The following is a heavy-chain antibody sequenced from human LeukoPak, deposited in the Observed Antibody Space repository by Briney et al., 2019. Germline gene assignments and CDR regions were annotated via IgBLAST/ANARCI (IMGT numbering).Heavy chain of an antibody. D-gene: IGHD6-6*01. CDR1: EYTFTGYY. CDR3: ARERTAARNWFDP. V-gene: IGHV1-2*02. Sequence: ASVKVSCKASEYTFTGYYMHWVRQAPGQGLEWMGWINPNSGGTNCAQKFQGRVTMTRDTSISTAYMELSRLRSDDTAVYYCARERTAARNWFDPWGQGTLVTVSS. CDR2: INPNSGGT. J-gene: IGHJ5*02.